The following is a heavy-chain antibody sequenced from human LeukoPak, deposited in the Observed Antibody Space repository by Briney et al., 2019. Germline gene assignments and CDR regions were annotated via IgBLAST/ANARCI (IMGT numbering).Heavy chain of an antibody. V-gene: IGHV4-34*01. CDR2: INHSGST. Sequence: SETLSLTCAVYGGSFSGYYWSWIRQPPGKGLEWIGEINHSGSTNYNPSLKSRVTISVDTSKNQFSLKLSSVTAADTAVYYCARGQIGYQLLYRYYYYYMDVWGKGTTVTVSS. CDR3: ARGQIGYQLLYRYYYYYMDV. J-gene: IGHJ6*03. D-gene: IGHD2-2*02. CDR1: GGSFSGYY.